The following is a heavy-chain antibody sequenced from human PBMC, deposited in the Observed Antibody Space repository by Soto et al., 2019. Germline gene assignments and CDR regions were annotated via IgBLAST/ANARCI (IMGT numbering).Heavy chain of an antibody. CDR3: ARFTIFGVVPYYYYGMDV. J-gene: IGHJ6*02. CDR1: GGSFSGYY. V-gene: IGHV4-34*01. Sequence: SETLSLTCAVYGGSFSGYYWSWIRQPPGKGLEWIGEINHSGSTNYNPSLKSRVTISVDTSKNQFSLKLSSVTAADTAVYYCARFTIFGVVPYYYYGMDVWGQGTTVTVSS. CDR2: INHSGST. D-gene: IGHD3-3*01.